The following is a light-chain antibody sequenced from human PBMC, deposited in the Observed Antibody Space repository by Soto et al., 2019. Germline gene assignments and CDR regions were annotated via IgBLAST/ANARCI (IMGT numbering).Light chain of an antibody. J-gene: IGKJ2*01. Sequence: DIVLTQSPGTLSLSPGETATLSCRASQSLSSRYLAWYQQRPGQAPRLLIYGASNRATGIPDRFSGSGSGTDFTLTINRLEPDDFAVYYCQQYHRSPRTFGQVTKLEIE. CDR2: GAS. V-gene: IGKV3-20*01. CDR1: QSLSSRY. CDR3: QQYHRSPRT.